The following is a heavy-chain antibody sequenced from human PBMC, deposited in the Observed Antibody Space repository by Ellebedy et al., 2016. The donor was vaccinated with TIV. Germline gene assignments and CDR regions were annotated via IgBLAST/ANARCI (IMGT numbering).Heavy chain of an antibody. CDR3: ARADGGNSYYYYGMDV. D-gene: IGHD4-23*01. CDR2: IYSGGST. CDR1: GFTVSSNY. V-gene: IGHV3-66*01. Sequence: GGSLRLSCAASGFTVSSNYMSWVRQAPGKGLEWVSVIYSGGSTYYADSVKGRFTISRDNSKNTLYLQMNSLRAEDTAVYYCARADGGNSYYYYGMDVWGQGTTVTVSS. J-gene: IGHJ6*02.